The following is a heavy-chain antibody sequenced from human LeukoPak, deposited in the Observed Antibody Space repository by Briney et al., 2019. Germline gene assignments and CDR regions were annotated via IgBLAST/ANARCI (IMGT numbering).Heavy chain of an antibody. D-gene: IGHD1-7*01. CDR2: TYYRSRWNN. V-gene: IGHV6-1*01. Sequence: SQTLSLTCAISGDSVSSNSVAWSWLRQSPSRGLEWLGRTYYRSRWNNDYAESVNGRITVSPDTSKNQFSLQLSSVTPEDTAVYYCARGGNYAFDYWGRGTLVTVSS. J-gene: IGHJ4*02. CDR1: GDSVSSNSVA. CDR3: ARGGNYAFDY.